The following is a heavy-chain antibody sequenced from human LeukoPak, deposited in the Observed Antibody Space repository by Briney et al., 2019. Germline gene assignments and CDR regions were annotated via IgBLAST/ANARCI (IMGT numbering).Heavy chain of an antibody. J-gene: IGHJ4*02. D-gene: IGHD3-3*01. Sequence: GESLKISCKGSGYSFSGSWIGWVRQMPGKGLEWMGIIYAGDSDTRYSPSFQGQVTISVDKSISTAYLQWGSLKASDTAIYYCARHLKYYDGGHYFDYWGQGTLVTVSS. CDR2: IYAGDSDT. V-gene: IGHV5-51*01. CDR3: ARHLKYYDGGHYFDY. CDR1: GYSFSGSW.